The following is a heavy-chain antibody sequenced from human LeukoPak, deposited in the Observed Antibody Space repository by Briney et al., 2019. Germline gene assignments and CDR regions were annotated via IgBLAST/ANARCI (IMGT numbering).Heavy chain of an antibody. V-gene: IGHV1-69*13. D-gene: IGHD2-2*01. CDR2: IIPIFGTA. CDR1: GGTFSSYT. Sequence: SVKVSCKASGGTFSSYTISWVRQAPGQGLEWMGGIIPIFGTANYAQKFQGRVTITADESTSTAYMELSSLRSEDTAVYYCARSGSRYCSSTSCYHGDYWGQGTLVTVSS. J-gene: IGHJ4*02. CDR3: ARSGSRYCSSTSCYHGDY.